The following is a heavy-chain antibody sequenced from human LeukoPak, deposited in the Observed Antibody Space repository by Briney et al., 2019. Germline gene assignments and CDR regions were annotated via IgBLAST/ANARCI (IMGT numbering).Heavy chain of an antibody. CDR1: GGSFSDYY. CDR3: ARDYGDYVWGSYRSYDAFDI. CDR2: IYYSGST. V-gene: IGHV4-59*01. J-gene: IGHJ3*02. D-gene: IGHD3-16*02. Sequence: SETLSLTCAVYGGSFSDYYWSWIRQLPGKGLEWIGYIYYSGSTNYNPSLKSRVTISVDTSKNQFSLKLSSVTAADTAVYYCARDYGDYVWGSYRSYDAFDIWGQGTMVTVSS.